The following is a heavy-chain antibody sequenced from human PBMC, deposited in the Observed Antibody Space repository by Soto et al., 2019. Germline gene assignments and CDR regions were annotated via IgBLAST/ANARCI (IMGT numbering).Heavy chain of an antibody. CDR1: GYIFTKSA. Sequence: ASVKVSCKASGYIFTKSAMHWVRQAPGQRLEWMGWISGGNGNTKYSPKLQDRVTITRDTSASTAYMELSSLRSEDTAVYYCVRRHVSATGIDWFDPWGQGTLVTVS. CDR2: ISGGNGNT. V-gene: IGHV1-3*01. CDR3: VRRHVSATGIDWFDP. D-gene: IGHD6-13*01. J-gene: IGHJ5*02.